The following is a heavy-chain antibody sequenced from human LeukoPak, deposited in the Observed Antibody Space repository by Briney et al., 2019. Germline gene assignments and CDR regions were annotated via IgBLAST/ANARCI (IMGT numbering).Heavy chain of an antibody. CDR2: ISYDGSNK. V-gene: IGHV3-30*18. J-gene: IGHJ5*02. D-gene: IGHD2-2*01. Sequence: GGSLRLSCAASGFTFSSYGMHWVRQAPGKGLEWVAVISYDGSNKYYADSVKGRFTISRDNSKNTLYLQMNSLRAEDTAVYYCAKTEEVVPAAESWGQGTLVTVSS. CDR1: GFTFSSYG. CDR3: AKTEEVVPAAES.